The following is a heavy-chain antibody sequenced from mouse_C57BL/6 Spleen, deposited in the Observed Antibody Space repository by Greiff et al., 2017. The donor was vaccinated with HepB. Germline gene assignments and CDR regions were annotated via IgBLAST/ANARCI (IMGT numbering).Heavy chain of an antibody. V-gene: IGHV1-74*01. CDR1: CYTFTSYW. Sequence: QVQLQQPGAELVKPGASVKVSCKASCYTFTSYWMHWVKHRPGQGLEWIGRIHPSDSDTNYNQKFKGKATLTVDKSSSTAYMQLSSLTSEDSAVYYCAMGSSLYYAMDYWGQGTSVTVSS. D-gene: IGHD1-1*01. CDR3: AMGSSLYYAMDY. CDR2: IHPSDSDT. J-gene: IGHJ4*01.